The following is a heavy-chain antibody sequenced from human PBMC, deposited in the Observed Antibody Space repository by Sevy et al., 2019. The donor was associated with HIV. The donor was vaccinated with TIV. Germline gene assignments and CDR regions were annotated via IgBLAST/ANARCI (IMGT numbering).Heavy chain of an antibody. J-gene: IGHJ6*02. CDR2: ISYDGSDK. CDR1: GFAFSNYYA. CDR3: ARPRANYVDHYFFYAMDV. D-gene: IGHD4-17*01. V-gene: IGHV3-30-3*01. Sequence: GGSLRLSCAASGFAFSNYYAMHWVRQAPGKGLEWVALISYDGSDKYYADSVKGRFTISRDNFKNTLFLQMNSLTTEDTAMYYCARPRANYVDHYFFYAMDVWGQGTTVTVSS.